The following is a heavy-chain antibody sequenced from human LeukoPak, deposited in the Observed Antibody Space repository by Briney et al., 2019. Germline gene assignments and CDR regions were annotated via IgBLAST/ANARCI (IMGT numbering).Heavy chain of an antibody. J-gene: IGHJ3*02. CDR1: GFTFSSYG. CDR2: ISYDGSNK. CDR3: AKDLRQIVVVGNAFGT. D-gene: IGHD3-22*01. Sequence: GGSLRLSCAASGFTFSSYGMHWVRQAPGKGLEWVAVISYDGSNKYYADSVKGRFTISRDNSKNTLYLQMNSLRAEDTAVYYCAKDLRQIVVVGNAFGTWGQGTMVTVSS. V-gene: IGHV3-30*18.